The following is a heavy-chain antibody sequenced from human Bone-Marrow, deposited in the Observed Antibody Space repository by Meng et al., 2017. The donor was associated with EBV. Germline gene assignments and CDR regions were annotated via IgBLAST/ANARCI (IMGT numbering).Heavy chain of an antibody. Sequence: QVRCGTSGVEVKRPGSSVKVSSKTSGGTLCSDAISWVRQAPGQGLEWMGGLIPMLGAPNYAQKFQDRVTIIADKSMSIHYMELSSLRSDDTAVYYCAGESGRGYTPDYWGRGTLVTVSS. D-gene: IGHD3-10*01. J-gene: IGHJ4*02. CDR1: GGTLCSDA. CDR2: LIPMLGAP. V-gene: IGHV1-69*06. CDR3: AGESGRGYTPDY.